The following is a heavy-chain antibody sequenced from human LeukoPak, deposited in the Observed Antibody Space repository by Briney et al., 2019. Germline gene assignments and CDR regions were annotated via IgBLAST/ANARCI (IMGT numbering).Heavy chain of an antibody. CDR3: AKDHLRIVVVVSANFDY. D-gene: IGHD2-15*01. CDR1: GFTFRSYG. V-gene: IGHV3-30*18. Sequence: GGSLTLSCAVSGFTFRSYGMHWVRQAPGKGLEWVAVISYDGSNKYYAASVKGRFTISRDNSNSTLYLQMNSLRAEDTAVYYCAKDHLRIVVVVSANFDYWGQGTLVTVSS. CDR2: ISYDGSNK. J-gene: IGHJ4*02.